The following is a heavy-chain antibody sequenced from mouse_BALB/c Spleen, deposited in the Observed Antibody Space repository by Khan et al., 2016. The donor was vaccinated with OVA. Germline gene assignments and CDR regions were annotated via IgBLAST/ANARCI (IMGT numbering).Heavy chain of an antibody. V-gene: IGHV9-3-1*01. CDR3: ARVGYNGTMAF. J-gene: IGHJ4*01. CDR1: GFTFTNYG. CDR2: INTYTGEP. D-gene: IGHD2-14*01. Sequence: QIQLVQSGPELKKPGETVQISCKASGFTFTNYGMNWVRQAPGKGLKWMGWINTYTGEPTFTDDFKGRFAFSLETSASTAYLQINSLKNEDTATYFCARVGYNGTMAFWGQVTSVTVSS.